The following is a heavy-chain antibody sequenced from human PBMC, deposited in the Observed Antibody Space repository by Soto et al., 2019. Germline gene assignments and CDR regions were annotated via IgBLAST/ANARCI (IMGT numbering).Heavy chain of an antibody. V-gene: IGHV3-7*01. Sequence: QTGGSLRLSCAASGFSFSTYWMSWVRQPPGKGLEWVANIKQDGSEKYYVDSVKGRFTISRDNARRSLFLQMTSLTAEDTAMYYCVRGGGGGLFDPWGQGTMVTVSS. D-gene: IGHD2-15*01. CDR3: VRGGGGGLFDP. CDR2: IKQDGSEK. CDR1: GFSFSTYW. J-gene: IGHJ5*02.